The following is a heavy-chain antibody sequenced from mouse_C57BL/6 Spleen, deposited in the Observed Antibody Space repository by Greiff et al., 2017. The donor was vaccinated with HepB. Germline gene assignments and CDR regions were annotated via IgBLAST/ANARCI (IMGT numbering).Heavy chain of an antibody. V-gene: IGHV1-52*01. D-gene: IGHD4-1*01. CDR3: ARSSGPYFDY. CDR2: IDPSDSET. CDR1: GYTFTSYW. J-gene: IGHJ2*01. Sequence: VKLQQPGAELVRPGSSVKLSCKASGYTFTSYWMHWVKQRPIQGLEWIGNIDPSDSETHYNQKFKDKATLTVDKSSSTAYMQLSSLTSEDSAVYYCARSSGPYFDYWGQGTTLTVSS.